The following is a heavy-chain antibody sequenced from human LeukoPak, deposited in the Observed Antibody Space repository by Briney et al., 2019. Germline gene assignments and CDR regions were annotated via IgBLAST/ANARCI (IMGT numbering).Heavy chain of an antibody. CDR2: IQSDSGDT. Sequence: ASVKVSCKTTGYTFTGYHLHWVRQAPGQGLEWMAWIQSDSGDTNYAQKFQGRVTVTRDKFTRTSYIEVDRLSSDDTAVYYCARDLTGDLYTFFDYWRQGTLVTVSS. CDR3: ARDLTGDLYTFFDY. D-gene: IGHD3-16*02. J-gene: IGHJ4*02. V-gene: IGHV1-2*02. CDR1: GYTFTGYH.